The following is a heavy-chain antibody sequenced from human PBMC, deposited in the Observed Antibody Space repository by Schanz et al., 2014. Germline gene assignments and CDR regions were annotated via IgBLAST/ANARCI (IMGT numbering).Heavy chain of an antibody. D-gene: IGHD2-15*01. V-gene: IGHV3-23*01. CDR2: INNGGGRT. J-gene: IGHJ6*02. CDR3: ATGGISNVRYWFNGLDV. Sequence: EVQLLESGGGLVQPGGSLRLSCAASGFTFSTYSMSWVRQAPGKGLEWVSAINNGGGRTYYPDSVRGRFTISRDNSKNTLYLQMNSLESEDTGVYYCATGGISNVRYWFNGLDVWGQGTTVIVS. CDR1: GFTFSTYS.